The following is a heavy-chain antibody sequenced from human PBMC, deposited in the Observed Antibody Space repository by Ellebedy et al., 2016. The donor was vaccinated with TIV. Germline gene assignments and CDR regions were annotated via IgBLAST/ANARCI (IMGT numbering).Heavy chain of an antibody. CDR1: DFSFRTYD. V-gene: IGHV3-23*01. CDR3: AKASRGGSYYYGLDV. D-gene: IGHD3-10*01. CDR2: ISGSGDTT. J-gene: IGHJ6*02. Sequence: GESLKISCGAADFSFRTYDMTWVRQAPGKGLEWVSSISGSGDTTYYADSVKGRFTISRENSNHTLFLQMDSLKAEDTALYYCAKASRGGSYYYGLDVWGQGTRVTVSS.